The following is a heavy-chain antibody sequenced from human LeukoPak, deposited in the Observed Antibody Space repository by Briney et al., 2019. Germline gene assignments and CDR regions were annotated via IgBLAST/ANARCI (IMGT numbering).Heavy chain of an antibody. CDR2: IYTSGST. CDR3: ARDLPRGYSGYDRNYCYYYGMDV. V-gene: IGHV4-4*07. Sequence: SETLSLTCTVSGGSISSYYWSWIRQPAGKGLEWIGRIYTSGSTNYNPSLKSRVTMSVDTSKNQFSLKLSSVTAADTVVYYCARDLPRGYSGYDRNYCYYYGMDVWGQGTTVTVSS. D-gene: IGHD5-12*01. J-gene: IGHJ6*02. CDR1: GGSISSYY.